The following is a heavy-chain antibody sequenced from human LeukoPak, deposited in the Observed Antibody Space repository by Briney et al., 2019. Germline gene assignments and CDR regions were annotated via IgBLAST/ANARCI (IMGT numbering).Heavy chain of an antibody. CDR3: ASLNYYGSGSYYNWFDP. D-gene: IGHD3-10*01. CDR1: GGSISSYY. J-gene: IGHJ5*02. Sequence: PSETLSLTCTVSGGSISSYYWSWIRQPPGKGLEWIGYIYYSGSTNYNPSLKSRVTISVDTSKNQFSLKLSSVTAADTAVYYCASLNYYGSGSYYNWFDPWGQGTLVTVSS. V-gene: IGHV4-59*01. CDR2: IYYSGST.